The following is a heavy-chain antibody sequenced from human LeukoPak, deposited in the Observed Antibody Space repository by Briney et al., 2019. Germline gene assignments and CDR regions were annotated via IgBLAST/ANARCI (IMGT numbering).Heavy chain of an antibody. CDR2: INPNSGGT. J-gene: IGHJ5*02. CDR1: GYTFTGYY. V-gene: IGHV1-2*02. Sequence: ASVKVSCKASGYTFTGYYIHWVRRAPGQGLEWMGWINPNSGGTNSAQKFQGRVTMTRDTSISTAYMELSRLRSDDTAVYYCARDDRDPNSTSSSTIWWFDPWGQGTLVTVSS. D-gene: IGHD6-6*01. CDR3: ARDDRDPNSTSSSTIWWFDP.